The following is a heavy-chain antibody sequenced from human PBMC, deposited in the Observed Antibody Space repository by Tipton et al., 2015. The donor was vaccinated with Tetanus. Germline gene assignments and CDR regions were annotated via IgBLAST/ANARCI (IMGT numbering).Heavy chain of an antibody. CDR3: TPGTVFSTY. CDR2: IKTKSEGGTT. CDR1: GFTFSDAW. V-gene: IGHV3-15*01. Sequence: SLRLSCAASGFTFSDAWMNWVRQAPGKGLEWVGRIKTKSEGGTTDYAAPVKGRFTISRDDSQNPLYLQMTSLKTEDTAVYYCTPGTVFSTYWGQGTLVTVSS. D-gene: IGHD4-17*01. J-gene: IGHJ4*02.